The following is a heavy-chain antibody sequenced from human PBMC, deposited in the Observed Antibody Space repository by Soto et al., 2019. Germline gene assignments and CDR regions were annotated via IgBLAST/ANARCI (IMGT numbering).Heavy chain of an antibody. J-gene: IGHJ4*02. CDR2: IYHSGST. V-gene: IGHV4-4*02. CDR3: ARSGFSAYYPGILAY. D-gene: IGHD5-12*01. CDR1: GGSISSSIW. Sequence: LSLTCAVSGGSISSSIWWSWVRQPPGKGLEWIGEIYHSGSTNYNPSLKSRVNISVDKSKKQFSLKVTSVTAADTAVYYCARSGFSAYYPGILAYWGQGTLLTVSS.